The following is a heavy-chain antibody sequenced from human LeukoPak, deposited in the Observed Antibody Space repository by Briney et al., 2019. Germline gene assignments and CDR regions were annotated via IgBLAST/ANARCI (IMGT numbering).Heavy chain of an antibody. CDR3: AHRRGMGARDWFDP. CDR1: GFSLSTSGVG. V-gene: IGHV2-5*02. CDR2: IYWDDDK. Sequence: SGPALVKPTQTLTLTCTFSGFSLSTSGVGVGWIRQPPGKALEWLALIYWDDDKRYSPSLKSRLTITKDTSKNQVVLTMTNMDPVDTATYYCAHRRGMGARDWFDPWGQGTLVTVSS. D-gene: IGHD1-26*01. J-gene: IGHJ5*02.